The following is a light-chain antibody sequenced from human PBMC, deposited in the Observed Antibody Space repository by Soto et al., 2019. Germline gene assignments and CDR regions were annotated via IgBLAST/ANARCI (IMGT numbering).Light chain of an antibody. CDR1: QTISSW. V-gene: IGKV1-5*03. J-gene: IGKJ1*01. Sequence: IHMTQSPATPPPFLGDRVPITCRASQTISSWLAWYQQKPGKAPKLLIYKASTLKSGVPSRFSGGGSGTEFALTISSLQPDDFATYYCQEYNTYSRTSGQGTEVDIK. CDR3: QEYNTYSRT. CDR2: KAS.